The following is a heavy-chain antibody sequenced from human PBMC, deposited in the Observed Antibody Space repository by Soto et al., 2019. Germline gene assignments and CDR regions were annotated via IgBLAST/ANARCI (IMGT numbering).Heavy chain of an antibody. CDR3: ARDPSYDFWSGAGGGMDV. D-gene: IGHD3-3*01. Sequence: ASVKVSCKASGYTFTSYAMHWVRQAPGQRLEWMGWINAGNGNTKYSQKFQGRVTITRDTSASTAYMELSSLRSEDTAVYYCARDPSYDFWSGAGGGMDVWGQGTTVTSP. CDR2: INAGNGNT. V-gene: IGHV1-3*01. J-gene: IGHJ6*02. CDR1: GYTFTSYA.